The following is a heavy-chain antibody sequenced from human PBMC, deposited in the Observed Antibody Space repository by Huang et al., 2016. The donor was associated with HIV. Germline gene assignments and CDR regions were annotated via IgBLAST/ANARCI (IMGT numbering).Heavy chain of an antibody. V-gene: IGHV4-39*01. CDR2: IYYSGST. J-gene: IGHJ3*02. D-gene: IGHD3-22*01. CDR3: ARHFSYYDSSGYTPWDAFDI. CDR1: GGSNTSSSYY. Sequence: QLQLQGSGPGLVKPSKTLSLTCTVSGGSNTSSSYYWGWIRQPPGKGLEWVGSIYYSGSTDYNPSLKSRVTVAVDTSKNQFSLKLSSVTAADTAVYYCARHFSYYDSSGYTPWDAFDIWGQGTMVTVSS.